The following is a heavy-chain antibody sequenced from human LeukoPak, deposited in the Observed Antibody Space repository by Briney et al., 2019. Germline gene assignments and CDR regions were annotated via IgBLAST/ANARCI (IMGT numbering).Heavy chain of an antibody. CDR1: GFTFDDYA. J-gene: IGHJ5*02. CDR2: IGWNSYNI. CDR3: ARDQGLYCSGGSCYSGMNL. V-gene: IGHV3-9*01. Sequence: GGSLRLSCAASGFTFDDYAMHWVRQAPGKGLEWVAGIGWNSYNIGYADSVKGRFTISRDNAKNSLYLQMNSLRAEDTAVYYCARDQGLYCSGGSCYSGMNLWGQGTLVTVSS. D-gene: IGHD2-15*01.